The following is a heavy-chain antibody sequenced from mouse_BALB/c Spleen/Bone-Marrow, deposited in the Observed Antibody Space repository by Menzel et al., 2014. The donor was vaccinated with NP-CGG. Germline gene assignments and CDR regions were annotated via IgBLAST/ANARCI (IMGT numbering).Heavy chain of an antibody. D-gene: IGHD1-1*01. J-gene: IGHJ2*01. CDR1: GYTFTSYW. Sequence: QVQLQQPGAELVKPGASVKLSCKASGYTFTSYWMHWVKQRPGQGLEWIGEINPSNGRTNYNEKFKSKATLTVDKSSSTAYMQSSSLTAEDSAVYYCARRATTVVATDYWGQGTTLTVSS. V-gene: IGHV1S81*02. CDR2: INPSNGRT. CDR3: ARRATTVVATDY.